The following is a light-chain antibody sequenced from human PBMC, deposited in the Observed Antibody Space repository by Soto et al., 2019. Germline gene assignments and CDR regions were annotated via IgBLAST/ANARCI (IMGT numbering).Light chain of an antibody. Sequence: QSVLTQPASVSGSPGQSITLSCTGTSSDVGAYDYVSWFQQHPGKAPKLMIYEVNYRPSGVSNRFSGSKSDNTASLTISGLQGEDEADYYCSSYTSSSTLVFGTGTKVTVL. V-gene: IGLV2-14*01. J-gene: IGLJ1*01. CDR3: SSYTSSSTLV. CDR2: EVN. CDR1: SSDVGAYDY.